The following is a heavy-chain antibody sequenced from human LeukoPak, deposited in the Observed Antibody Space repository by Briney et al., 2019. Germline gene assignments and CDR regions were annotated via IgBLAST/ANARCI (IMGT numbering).Heavy chain of an antibody. CDR3: ARHGGEHTVTTLVDYYGMDV. V-gene: IGHV5-51*01. D-gene: IGHD4-17*01. J-gene: IGHJ6*02. CDR1: GYSFTSYW. Sequence: GESLKISCKGSGYSFTSYWIGWVCQMPGKGLEWMGIIYPGDSDTRYSPSFQGQVTISADKSISTAYLQWSSLKASDTAMYYCARHGGEHTVTTLVDYYGMDVWGQGTTVTVSS. CDR2: IYPGDSDT.